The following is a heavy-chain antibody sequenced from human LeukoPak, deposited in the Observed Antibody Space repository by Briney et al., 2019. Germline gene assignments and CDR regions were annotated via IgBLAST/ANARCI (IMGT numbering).Heavy chain of an antibody. CDR2: IYHSGST. D-gene: IGHD3-9*01. CDR3: ARGRQYDILTGFDY. V-gene: IGHV4-30-2*01. CDR1: GGSISSGGYS. J-gene: IGHJ4*02. Sequence: SETLSLTCAVSGGSISSGGYSWSWIRQPPGKGLEWIGYIYHSGSTYSNPSLKSRVTISIDRYKNQFSLKLSSVTAADTAVYYCARGRQYDILTGFDYWGQGTLVTVSS.